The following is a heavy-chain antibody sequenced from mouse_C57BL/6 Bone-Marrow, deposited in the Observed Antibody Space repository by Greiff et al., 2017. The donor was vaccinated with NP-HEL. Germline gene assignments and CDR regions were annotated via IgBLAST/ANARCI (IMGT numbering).Heavy chain of an antibody. Sequence: VKLMESGAELARPGASVKLSCKASGYTFTSYGISWVKQRTGQGLEWIGEIYPRSGNTYYNEKFKGKATLTADKSSSTAYMELRSLTSEDSAVYFCARGRVWFDYWGQGTTLTVSP. J-gene: IGHJ2*01. D-gene: IGHD2-10*02. CDR2: IYPRSGNT. CDR3: ARGRVWFDY. CDR1: GYTFTSYG. V-gene: IGHV1-81*01.